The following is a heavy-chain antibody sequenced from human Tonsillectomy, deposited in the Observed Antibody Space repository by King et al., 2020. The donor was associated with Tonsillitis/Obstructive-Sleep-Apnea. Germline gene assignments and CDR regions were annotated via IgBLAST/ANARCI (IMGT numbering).Heavy chain of an antibody. CDR2: ISFDGSNK. CDR1: GFTFSRYA. Sequence: VQLVESGGGVVQPGRSLRLSCAASGFTFSRYAMHWVRQAPGKGLEWVAVISFDGSNKYYADSVKGRFTISRDNSKKTQYLQMNSLRGEDTDVYYCAKELEEGGQGLTTDWFDPWGQGTLVTVSS. CDR3: AKELEEGGQGLTTDWFDP. V-gene: IGHV3-30*18. J-gene: IGHJ5*02. D-gene: IGHD4-11*01.